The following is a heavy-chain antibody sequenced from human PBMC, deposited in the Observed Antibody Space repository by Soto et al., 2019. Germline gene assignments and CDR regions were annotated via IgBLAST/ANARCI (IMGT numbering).Heavy chain of an antibody. CDR2: ISAYNGNT. V-gene: IGHV1-18*04. CDR3: AVVLYVVVRGVSGMDF. D-gene: IGHD3-10*01. J-gene: IGHJ6*02. Sequence: QVQLVQSGAEVKKPGASVKVSCKASGYTFTSYGISWVRQAPGEGLEWMGWISAYNGNTNYAQKLQGRVTMTPDTSTSTAYMELRSVRSDATAVYYCAVVLYVVVRGVSGMDFWGQGTTVNVSS. CDR1: GYTFTSYG.